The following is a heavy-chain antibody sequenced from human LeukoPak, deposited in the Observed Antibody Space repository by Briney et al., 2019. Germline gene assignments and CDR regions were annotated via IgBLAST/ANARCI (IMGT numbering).Heavy chain of an antibody. D-gene: IGHD6-19*01. Sequence: PGGSLRLSCAASGFTFSRYSMNWVRQAPGKGLEWVSSISSDASYIYYADSVKGRFTISRDNAKNSLYPQMNSLRAEDTAVYYCVRVAVAGNLNNWFDPWGQGTLVTVSS. V-gene: IGHV3-21*01. CDR1: GFTFSRYS. CDR2: ISSDASYI. J-gene: IGHJ5*02. CDR3: VRVAVAGNLNNWFDP.